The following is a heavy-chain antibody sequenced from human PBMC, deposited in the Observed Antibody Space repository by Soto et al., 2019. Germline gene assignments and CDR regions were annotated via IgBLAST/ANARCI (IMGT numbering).Heavy chain of an antibody. CDR2: IIPIFGTA. CDR3: ARTNSSIAARRDYYYGMDV. V-gene: IGHV1-69*06. D-gene: IGHD6-6*01. CDR1: GGTFSSYA. Sequence: SVKVSCKASGGTFSSYAISWVRQAPGQGLEWMGGIIPIFGTANYAQKFQGRVTITADKSTSTAYMGLSSLRSEDTAVYYCARTNSSIAARRDYYYGMDVWGQGTTVTVSS. J-gene: IGHJ6*02.